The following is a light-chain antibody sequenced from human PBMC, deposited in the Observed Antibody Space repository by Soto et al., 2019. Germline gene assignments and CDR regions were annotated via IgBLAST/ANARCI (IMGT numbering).Light chain of an antibody. CDR2: DAS. J-gene: IGKJ5*01. CDR1: QSVSSH. Sequence: VVTQSPSTLSLTPGERATVSCRASQSVSSHLAWFRQRPGQAPRLLIYDASNRATGIPARFSGRGSGTDFTLTISSLEPEDFAVYYCQQRSSAITFGQGTRPEI. V-gene: IGKV3-11*01. CDR3: QQRSSAIT.